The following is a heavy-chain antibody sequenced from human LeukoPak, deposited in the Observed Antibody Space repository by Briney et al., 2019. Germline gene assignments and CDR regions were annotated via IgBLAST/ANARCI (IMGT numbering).Heavy chain of an antibody. J-gene: IGHJ3*02. D-gene: IGHD2-15*01. CDR2: ISSSSSTI. Sequence: PGGSLRLSCAASGFTFSSYSMNWVRQAPGKGLEWVSYISSSSSTIYYADSVKGRFTISRDNAKNTLYLQMNSLRAEDTAVYYCARDRARGGGAFDIWGQGTMVTVSS. CDR3: ARDRARGGGAFDI. V-gene: IGHV3-48*01. CDR1: GFTFSSYS.